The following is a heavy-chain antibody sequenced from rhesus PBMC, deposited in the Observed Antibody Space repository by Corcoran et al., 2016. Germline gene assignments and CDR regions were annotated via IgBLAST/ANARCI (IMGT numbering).Heavy chain of an antibody. CDR1: GGSISSSY. D-gene: IGHD3-16*01. CDR3: AASYYSGSQDY. CDR2: IYGSGSST. V-gene: IGHV4-169*01. Sequence: QLQLQESGPGLVKPSETLSVTCAVPGGSISSSYWSWIRQAPGKGLEWIGYIYGSGSSTNYNPSLKGRVTLSVDTSKNQLSLKLSSVTAADTAVYYCAASYYSGSQDYWGQGVLVTVSS. J-gene: IGHJ4*01.